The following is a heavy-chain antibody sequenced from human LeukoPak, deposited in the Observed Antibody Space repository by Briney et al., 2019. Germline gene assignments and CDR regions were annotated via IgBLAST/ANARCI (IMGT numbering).Heavy chain of an antibody. CDR1: GFTFSSYG. Sequence: GGALRLSCAASGFTFSSYGMHWVRQAPGKGLEWVAVIWYDGNNKYYADSVKGRFTISRDNSKNTLYLQMNSLRAEDTAVYYCAKSCSSTSCSPGWGQGTLVTVSS. D-gene: IGHD2-2*01. J-gene: IGHJ4*02. CDR3: AKSCSSTSCSPG. V-gene: IGHV3-30*02. CDR2: IWYDGNNK.